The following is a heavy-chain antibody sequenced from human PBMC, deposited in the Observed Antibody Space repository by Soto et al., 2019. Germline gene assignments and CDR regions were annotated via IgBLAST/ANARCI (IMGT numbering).Heavy chain of an antibody. D-gene: IGHD3-16*01. CDR2: ISAYNGKI. Sequence: QVQLVQSGAEVREPGASVKVSCKASGYTFTNYGISWVRQAPGQGLEWIGWISAYNGKIDYAQKVQGRITMTTDTSTSTAFMELTSLRSDDTAVYYCARETIPQMYYYGTDVWGQGTTVIVSS. CDR3: ARETIPQMYYYGTDV. V-gene: IGHV1-18*01. CDR1: GYTFTNYG. J-gene: IGHJ6*02.